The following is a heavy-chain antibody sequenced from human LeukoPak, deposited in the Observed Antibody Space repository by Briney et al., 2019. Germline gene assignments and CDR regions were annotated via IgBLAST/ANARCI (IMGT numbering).Heavy chain of an antibody. J-gene: IGHJ4*02. CDR3: ARGLPGYSSSWYGEGFDY. D-gene: IGHD6-13*01. V-gene: IGHV4-34*01. Sequence: SETLFLTCAVYGGSFSGYYWSWIRQPPGKGLEWIGEINHSGSTNYNPSLKSRVTISVDTSKNQFSLKLSSVTAADTAVYYCARGLPGYSSSWYGEGFDYWGQGTLVTVSS. CDR2: INHSGST. CDR1: GGSFSGYY.